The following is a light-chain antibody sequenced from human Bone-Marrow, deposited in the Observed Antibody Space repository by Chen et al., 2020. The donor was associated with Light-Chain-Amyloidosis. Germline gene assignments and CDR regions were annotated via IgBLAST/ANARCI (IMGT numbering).Light chain of an antibody. Sequence: YVLTHPSSVSVAPAPTPTISCGGNNIGATSVHWYQQTPGQAPLLVVYDDSDRPSGIPERLSGSNSGNTATLTISRVEAGDEADYYCQVWDRSSDRPVFGGGTKLTVL. V-gene: IGLV3-21*02. CDR1: NIGATS. CDR2: DDS. J-gene: IGLJ3*02. CDR3: QVWDRSSDRPV.